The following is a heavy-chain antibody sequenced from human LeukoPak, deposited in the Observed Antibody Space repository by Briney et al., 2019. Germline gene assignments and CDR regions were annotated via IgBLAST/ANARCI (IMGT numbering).Heavy chain of an antibody. V-gene: IGHV1-69*13. Sequence: GASVKVSCKASGYTFTSYYMHWVRQAPGQGLEWMGGIIPIFGTANYAQKFQGRVTITADESTSTAYMELSSLRSEDTAVYYCASEGGSYYDWGQGTLVTVSS. CDR3: ASEGGSYYD. CDR2: IIPIFGTA. D-gene: IGHD1-26*01. CDR1: GYTFTSYY. J-gene: IGHJ4*02.